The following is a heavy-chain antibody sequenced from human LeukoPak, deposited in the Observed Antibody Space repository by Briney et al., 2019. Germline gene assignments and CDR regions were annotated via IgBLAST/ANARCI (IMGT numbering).Heavy chain of an antibody. J-gene: IGHJ5*02. V-gene: IGHV4-39*01. Sequence: PSETLSLTCTVSGGSISSSYYYWGWIRQSPGKGLEWIGSIHYSGNTYYNPSLKSRDTISVDTSKTQFSLKLSSVTAADTAVYYCARSINNWFDPWGQGTLVTVSS. D-gene: IGHD6-6*01. CDR3: ARSINNWFDP. CDR2: IHYSGNT. CDR1: GGSISSSYYY.